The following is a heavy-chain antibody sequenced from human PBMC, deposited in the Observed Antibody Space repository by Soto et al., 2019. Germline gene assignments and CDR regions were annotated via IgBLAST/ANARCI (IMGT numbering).Heavy chain of an antibody. CDR1: GYSFTSYW. CDR2: IYPGDSDT. CDR3: ARRIQESGPYDAFDI. Sequence: GESLKISCKGSGYSFTSYWIGWVRQMPGKGLEWMGIIYPGDSDTRYSPSFQGQVTISADKSISTAYLQWSSLKASDTAMYYCARRIQESGPYDAFDIWGQGTMVTVSS. D-gene: IGHD3-3*01. V-gene: IGHV5-51*01. J-gene: IGHJ3*02.